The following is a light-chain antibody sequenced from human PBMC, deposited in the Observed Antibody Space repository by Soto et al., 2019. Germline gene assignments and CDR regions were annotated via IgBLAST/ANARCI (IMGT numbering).Light chain of an antibody. J-gene: IGKJ4*01. CDR1: QGIGNF. Sequence: DIQMTQSPSSLSASVGDTVTITCRASQGIGNFLAWYQQRPGKVPKLLIYAASTLQSGVPSRFSGSGRGTDFTLTISSLQPEDVATYYCQKSNSAPLTFGGGTKVEIK. V-gene: IGKV1-27*01. CDR2: AAS. CDR3: QKSNSAPLT.